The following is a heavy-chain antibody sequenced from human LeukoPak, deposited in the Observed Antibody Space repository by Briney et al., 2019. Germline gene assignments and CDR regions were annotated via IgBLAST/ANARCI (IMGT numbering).Heavy chain of an antibody. J-gene: IGHJ4*02. CDR2: IRDSGDTT. V-gene: IGHV3-23*01. CDR1: GFTFSSFS. D-gene: IGHD5-18*01. CDR3: AKCQGLIHPFDY. Sequence: PGGSLRLSCVASGFTFSSFSMSWVRQAPGKGLEWVSAIRDSGDTTYYADSVKGRFTISRDNSKNTLYLQMNSLRAEDTAVYYCAKCQGLIHPFDYWGQGTLVTVSS.